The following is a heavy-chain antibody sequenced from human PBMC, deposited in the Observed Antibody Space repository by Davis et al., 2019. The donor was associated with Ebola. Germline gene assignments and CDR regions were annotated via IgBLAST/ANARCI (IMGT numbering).Heavy chain of an antibody. D-gene: IGHD6-6*01. Sequence: GRSLRLSCAASGFTFSSYATSWVRQAPGKGLDWVSSITGSGNSTDYADSVKGRFTISRDNSENTLYLQMNGLRAEDTAVYYYAKEERYSSSYQFDYWGQGTLVTVSS. CDR3: AKEERYSSSYQFDY. CDR2: ITGSGNST. CDR1: GFTFSSYA. J-gene: IGHJ4*02. V-gene: IGHV3-23*01.